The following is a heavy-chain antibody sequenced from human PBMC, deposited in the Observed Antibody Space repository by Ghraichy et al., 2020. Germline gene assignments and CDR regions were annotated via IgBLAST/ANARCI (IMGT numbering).Heavy chain of an antibody. J-gene: IGHJ4*02. CDR2: ISDDGTNK. D-gene: IGHD4-23*01. CDR1: GFTFSSYT. CDR3: ARARGTYRGNPYYPEY. V-gene: IGHV3-30-3*01. Sequence: GGSLRLSCGASGFTFSSYTMHWVRQAPGKGLEWVALISDDGTNKYYADSVKGRFTLSRDNSKYAVYLQMNSVTVEDTAVYYCARARGTYRGNPYYPEYWGQGALLTVSS.